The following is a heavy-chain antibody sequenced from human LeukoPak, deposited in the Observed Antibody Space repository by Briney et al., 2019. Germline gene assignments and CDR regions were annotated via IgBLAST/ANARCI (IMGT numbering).Heavy chain of an antibody. V-gene: IGHV3-23*01. CDR3: AKDRGSGSYYLKPYYFDY. D-gene: IGHD3-10*01. CDR1: GFTFSSYA. CDR2: ISGSGGST. J-gene: IGHJ4*02. Sequence: PGGSPRLSCAASGFTFSSYAMSWVRQAPGKGLEWVSAISGSGGSTYYADSVKGRFTISRDNSKNTLYLQMNSLRAEDTAVYYCAKDRGSGSYYLKPYYFDYWGQGTLVTVSS.